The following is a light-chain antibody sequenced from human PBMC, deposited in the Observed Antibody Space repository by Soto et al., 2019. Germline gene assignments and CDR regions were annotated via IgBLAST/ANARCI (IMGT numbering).Light chain of an antibody. CDR3: QQYNGDPLT. CDR1: QSISSW. J-gene: IGKJ4*01. V-gene: IGKV1-5*01. CDR2: DAS. Sequence: DIQMTQSPSTLSASVGDRVTITCRASQSISSWLAWYQQKPGKAPKLLIYDASSLESGVPSRFSGSGSGTEFTLTISSLQPDDFATYYCQQYNGDPLTFGGGTKVDI.